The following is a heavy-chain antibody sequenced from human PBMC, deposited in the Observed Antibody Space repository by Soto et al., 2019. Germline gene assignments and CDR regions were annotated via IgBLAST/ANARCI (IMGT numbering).Heavy chain of an antibody. V-gene: IGHV1-69*01. J-gene: IGHJ5*02. CDR3: AGVRITVTTEGWFDP. Sequence: QVQLVQSRAEVREPGSSVKVSCKASGGTFSTDAISWVRQAPGQGLEWMGGIIPMFGPANYARELQGRVTITADESTSTTYLELSSLRSEDTAVYYCAGVRITVTTEGWFDPWGQGTLVTVSS. CDR2: IIPMFGPA. CDR1: GGTFSTDA. D-gene: IGHD1-1*01.